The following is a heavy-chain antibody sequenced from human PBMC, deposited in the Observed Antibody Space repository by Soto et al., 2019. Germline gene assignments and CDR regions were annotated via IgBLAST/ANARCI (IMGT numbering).Heavy chain of an antibody. CDR2: IIPILGIA. CDR3: ARDLCSSTSCYFYYYYYMDV. Sequence: QVQLVQSGAEVKKPGSSVKVSCKASGGTFSSYTISWVRQAPGQGLEWMGRIIPILGIANYAQKFQGRVTITADNSTSTAYMELSSLRSEDTAVYYCARDLCSSTSCYFYYYYYMDVWGKGTTVTVSS. J-gene: IGHJ6*03. V-gene: IGHV1-69*08. CDR1: GGTFSSYT. D-gene: IGHD2-2*01.